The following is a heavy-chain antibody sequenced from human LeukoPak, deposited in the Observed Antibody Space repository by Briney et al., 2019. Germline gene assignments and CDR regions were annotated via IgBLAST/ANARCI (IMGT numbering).Heavy chain of an antibody. V-gene: IGHV4-34*01. J-gene: IGHJ6*02. CDR3: ARDRDSWSIRPKRHYYYGMDV. CDR1: GGSFSGYY. Sequence: PSETLSLTCAVYGGSFSGYYWSWIRQPPGKGLEWIGEINHSGSTNYNPSLKSRVTISVDTSKNQFSLKLSSVTAADTAVYYCARDRDSWSIRPKRHYYYGMDVWGQGTTVTVSS. D-gene: IGHD6-13*01. CDR2: INHSGST.